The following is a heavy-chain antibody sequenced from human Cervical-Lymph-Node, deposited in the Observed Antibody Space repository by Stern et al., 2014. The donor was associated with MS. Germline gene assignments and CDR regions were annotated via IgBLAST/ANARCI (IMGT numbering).Heavy chain of an antibody. V-gene: IGHV3-74*01. CDR1: GLTFSTYW. CDR3: ARDLAGRDDF. J-gene: IGHJ4*02. CDR2: INEDGRIT. Sequence: EVQLLESGGGLVQPGGSLRLSCAASGLTFSTYWMHWVRQAPGKGLVWVSRINEDGRITNYADSVKGRFTISRDNAKNTLYLQMTGLRAEDTAVYYCARDLAGRDDFWGQGTLVTVS.